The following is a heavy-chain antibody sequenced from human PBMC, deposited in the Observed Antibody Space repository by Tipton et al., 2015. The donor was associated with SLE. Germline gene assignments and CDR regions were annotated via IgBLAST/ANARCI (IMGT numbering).Heavy chain of an antibody. CDR3: AIALGDYGYYYGMDV. CDR2: ISYDGSNK. J-gene: IGHJ6*02. V-gene: IGHV3-30*04. D-gene: IGHD4-17*01. CDR1: GFTFSSYA. Sequence: SLRLSCAASGFTFSSYAMHWVRQAPGKGLEWVALISYDGSNKYYADSVKGRFTISRDNSKNTLYLQMNSLRVEDTAVYYCAIALGDYGYYYGMDVWGQGTTVTVSS.